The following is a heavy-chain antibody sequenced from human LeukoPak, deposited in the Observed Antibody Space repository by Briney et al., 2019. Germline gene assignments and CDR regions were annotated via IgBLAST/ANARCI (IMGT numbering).Heavy chain of an antibody. Sequence: GGSLRLSCAASGFTFSNYWMHWVRQAPGKGLVWVSRIYTDGSSTTYADSVKGRFTISRDNARNALYLQMNSLRAEDTAVYYCARGSPSGASNYYYYMDVWGKGTTVTVSS. V-gene: IGHV3-74*01. D-gene: IGHD2/OR15-2a*01. J-gene: IGHJ6*03. CDR3: ARGSPSGASNYYYYMDV. CDR2: IYTDGSST. CDR1: GFTFSNYW.